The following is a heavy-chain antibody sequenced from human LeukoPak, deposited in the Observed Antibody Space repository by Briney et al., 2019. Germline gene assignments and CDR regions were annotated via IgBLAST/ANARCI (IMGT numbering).Heavy chain of an antibody. V-gene: IGHV3-30-3*01. D-gene: IGHD3-22*01. J-gene: IGHJ4*02. Sequence: GGSLRLSCAASGFTFSSYAMHWVRQAPGKGLEWVAVISYDGSNKYYADSVKGRFTISRDNSKDTLYLQMNSLRAEDTAVYYCARDPVIYYDSSGYSSGGDYWGQGTLVTVSS. CDR3: ARDPVIYYDSSGYSSGGDY. CDR2: ISYDGSNK. CDR1: GFTFSSYA.